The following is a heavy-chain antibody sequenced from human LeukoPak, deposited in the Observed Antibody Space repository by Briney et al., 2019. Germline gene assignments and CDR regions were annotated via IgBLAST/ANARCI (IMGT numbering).Heavy chain of an antibody. CDR2: IYPGDSDT. V-gene: IGHV5-51*01. CDR3: ARFASLAASPPNWFDP. J-gene: IGHJ5*01. Sequence: GESLKISCKGSGYSFTSYWIGWVRQMPGKGLEWMGIIYPGDSDTRYSPSFQGQVTISAAKSISTAYLQWSSLKASDSAMYYCARFASLAASPPNWFDPWGQGTLVTVSS. D-gene: IGHD6-19*01. CDR1: GYSFTSYW.